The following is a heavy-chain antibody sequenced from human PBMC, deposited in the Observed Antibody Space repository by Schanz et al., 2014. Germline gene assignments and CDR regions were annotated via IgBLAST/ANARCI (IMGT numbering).Heavy chain of an antibody. J-gene: IGHJ5*01. V-gene: IGHV1-69*02. CDR2: IMPLRGIG. CDR1: GDTFSKYN. CDR3: TRLRRADPNGFDV. Sequence: QVQLVQSGPEVKKPGSSVKVSCQAFGDTFSKYNIMWVRQVPGQGLEWLGRIMPLRGIGNNAWKFQDRLTITADKSMNITYRELSGLGTEDTAVYYCTRLRRADPNGFDVWGQGTLVTVSS.